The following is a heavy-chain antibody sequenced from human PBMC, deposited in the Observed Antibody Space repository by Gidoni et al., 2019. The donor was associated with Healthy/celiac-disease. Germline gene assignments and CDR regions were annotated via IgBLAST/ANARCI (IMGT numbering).Heavy chain of an antibody. V-gene: IGHV4-31*03. J-gene: IGHJ5*02. CDR1: GGSISSGGYY. CDR2: IYYSGST. CDR3: ARGLYGSVVPAGGTIRLGNWFDP. D-gene: IGHD2-2*01. Sequence: QVQLQESGPGLVKPSQTLSLTCTVSGGSISSGGYYWSWIRQHPGKGLEWIGYIYYSGSTYYNPSLKSRVTISVDTSKNQFSLKLSSVTAADTAVYYCARGLYGSVVPAGGTIRLGNWFDPWGQGTLVTVSS.